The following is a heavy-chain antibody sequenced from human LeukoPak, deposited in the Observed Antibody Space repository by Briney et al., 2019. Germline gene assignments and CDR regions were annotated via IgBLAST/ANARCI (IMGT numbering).Heavy chain of an antibody. CDR3: ANRRTAAGEKYFDY. CDR2: IGTGGATT. J-gene: IGHJ4*02. Sequence: GGSLRLSCAASGFTFSSFAMSWVRHPPGKGLEWVSVIGTGGATTYYADSVKGRFTISRDNSKNTLYLQMNSLRAEDTAVYYCANRRTAAGEKYFDYWGQGTLVTVSS. D-gene: IGHD6-13*01. CDR1: GFTFSSFA. V-gene: IGHV3-23*01.